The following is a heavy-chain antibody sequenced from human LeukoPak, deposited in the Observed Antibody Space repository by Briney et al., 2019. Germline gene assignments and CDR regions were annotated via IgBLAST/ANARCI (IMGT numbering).Heavy chain of an antibody. D-gene: IGHD3-22*01. CDR1: GFTFSSYW. J-gene: IGHJ4*02. Sequence: PGGSLRLSCAASGFTFSSYWMSWVRQAPGKGLEWVANIKQDGSEKYYVDSVKGRFTISRDNAKNLLYLQMNSLRAEDTAVYYCARGGYYDSSGYSYFDYWGQGTLVTVSS. CDR3: ARGGYYDSSGYSYFDY. CDR2: IKQDGSEK. V-gene: IGHV3-7*01.